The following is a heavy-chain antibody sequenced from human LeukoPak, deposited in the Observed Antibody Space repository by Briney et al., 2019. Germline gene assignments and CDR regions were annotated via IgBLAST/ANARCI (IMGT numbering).Heavy chain of an antibody. J-gene: IGHJ4*02. Sequence: PSETLSLTCTVSGGSISSYYWSWIRQPPGKGLEWIGYIYYSGSTNYNPSLKSRVTISVDTSKNQFSLKLSSVTAADTAVYYCARMDSSGLDYWGQGTLVTVSS. V-gene: IGHV4-59*08. CDR3: ARMDSSGLDY. CDR1: GGSISSYY. CDR2: IYYSGST. D-gene: IGHD6-19*01.